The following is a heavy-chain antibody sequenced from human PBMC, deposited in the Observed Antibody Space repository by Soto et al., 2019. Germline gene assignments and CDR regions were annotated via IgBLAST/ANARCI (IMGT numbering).Heavy chain of an antibody. D-gene: IGHD2-15*01. J-gene: IGHJ3*02. CDR1: GFTFSSYG. V-gene: IGHV3-30*18. Sequence: PGGSLRLSCAASGFTFSSYGMHWVRQAPGKGLEWVAVISYDGSNKYYADSVKGRFTISRDNSKNTLYLQMNSLRAEDTAVYYCAKDLNKEGYCSGGSCYPKYSAFDIWGQGTMVTVSS. CDR2: ISYDGSNK. CDR3: AKDLNKEGYCSGGSCYPKYSAFDI.